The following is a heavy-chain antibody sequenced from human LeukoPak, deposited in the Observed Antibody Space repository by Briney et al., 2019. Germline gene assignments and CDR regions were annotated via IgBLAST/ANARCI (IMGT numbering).Heavy chain of an antibody. CDR2: IIPIFGTA. J-gene: IGHJ3*01. V-gene: IGHV1-69*05. Sequence: EASVKVSCKASGGTFSSYAISWVRQAPGQGLEWMGGIIPIFGTANYAQKFQGRVTITTDESTSTAYMELSSLRSEDTALYYCARELRYDNSDSGAFWGQGTVATVSS. CDR3: ARELRYDNSDSGAF. CDR1: GGTFSSYA. D-gene: IGHD3-22*01.